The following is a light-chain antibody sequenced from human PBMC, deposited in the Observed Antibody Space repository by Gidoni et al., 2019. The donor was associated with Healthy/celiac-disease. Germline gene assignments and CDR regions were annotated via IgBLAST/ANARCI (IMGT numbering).Light chain of an antibody. CDR2: AAS. J-gene: IGKJ3*01. CDR1: QSISSY. CDR3: QQSYSTPRA. Sequence: DIQLTPPPSSLSASVGDRVTITCRASQSISSYLNWYQQKPGKAPKLLIYAASSLQSGVPSRFSGSGSGTDFTLTISSLQPEDFATYYCQQSYSTPRAFGPGTKVDIK. V-gene: IGKV1-39*01.